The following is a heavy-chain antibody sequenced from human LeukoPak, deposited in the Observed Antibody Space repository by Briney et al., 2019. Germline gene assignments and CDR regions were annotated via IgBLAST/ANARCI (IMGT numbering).Heavy chain of an antibody. Sequence: KPSETLSLTCTVSGYSITSAYYWGWIRQPPGKGLEWIGSFFLKGSNYYNPSLKSRVTISVDTSKNPFSLTLSSVTAADTAVYYCARVARCTSCFDVDYWGQGTLVTVSS. CDR3: ARVARCTSCFDVDY. D-gene: IGHD2-2*01. CDR2: FFLKGSN. J-gene: IGHJ4*02. CDR1: GYSITSAYY. V-gene: IGHV4-38-2*02.